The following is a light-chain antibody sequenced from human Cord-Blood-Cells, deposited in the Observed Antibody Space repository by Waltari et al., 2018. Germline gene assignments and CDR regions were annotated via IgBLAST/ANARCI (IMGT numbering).Light chain of an antibody. J-gene: IGKJ2*01. Sequence: EIVLTQSPGTLSLSPGERATLSCRASQSVSSSYLAWYQQKPGQAPRLLIYGASRRATGLPDRFRGSGSGTDFTLTISRLGPEDFAVYYCQQYGSAPYTFGQGTKLEIK. CDR3: QQYGSAPYT. CDR2: GAS. CDR1: QSVSSSY. V-gene: IGKV3-20*01.